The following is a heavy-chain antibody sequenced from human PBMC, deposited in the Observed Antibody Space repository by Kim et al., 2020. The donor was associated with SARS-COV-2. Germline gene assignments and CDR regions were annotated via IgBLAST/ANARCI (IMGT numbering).Heavy chain of an antibody. Sequence: GGSLRLSCAASGLTFSKCDMNWVRQAPGKVLEWVSYISRSGSHIYYADSVKGRFTISRDNAKNSLYLQMDSLGAEDTAVYYCARDDGELARWSGMDVWGQGTTVSVSS. CDR1: GLTFSKCD. D-gene: IGHD6-13*01. J-gene: IGHJ6*02. CDR3: ARDDGELARWSGMDV. V-gene: IGHV3-21*01. CDR2: ISRSGSHI.